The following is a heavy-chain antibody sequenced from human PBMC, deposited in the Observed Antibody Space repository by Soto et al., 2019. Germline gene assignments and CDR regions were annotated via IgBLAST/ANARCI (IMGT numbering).Heavy chain of an antibody. Sequence: SETLSLTCAVYGGSFSGYYWSWIRQPPGKGLEWIGEINHSGSTNYNPSLKSRVTISVDTSKNQFSLKLSSVTAADTAVYYCARGLQLSYCSSTSCPKFDPWGQGTLVTVSS. V-gene: IGHV4-34*01. CDR1: GGSFSGYY. D-gene: IGHD2-2*01. CDR3: ARGLQLSYCSSTSCPKFDP. CDR2: INHSGST. J-gene: IGHJ5*02.